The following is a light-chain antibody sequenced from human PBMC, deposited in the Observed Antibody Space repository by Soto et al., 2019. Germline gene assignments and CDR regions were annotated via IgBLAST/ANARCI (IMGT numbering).Light chain of an antibody. V-gene: IGKV1-27*01. CDR1: QGISNH. CDR2: AAS. Sequence: DMQMTQSPPSLSASVGDTVAITCRASQGISNHLAWYQQKPGKAPKLLIYAASTLPSGVPARFSGSGSGTDFTLTISSLQPEDVAIYYCQQYDRAPWTFGQGTKVEI. J-gene: IGKJ1*01. CDR3: QQYDRAPWT.